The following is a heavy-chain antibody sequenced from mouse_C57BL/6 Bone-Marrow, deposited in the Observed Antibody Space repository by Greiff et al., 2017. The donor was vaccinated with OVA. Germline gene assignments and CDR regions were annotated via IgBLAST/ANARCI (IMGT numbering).Heavy chain of an antibody. Sequence: QIQLQQSEAEKARHGASEKLSYKNSGYTFTSYGISWVKQRTGQGLEWIGEIYPRSGNTYYNEKFKGKATLTADKSSSTAYMELRSLTSEDSAVYFCAREGVYYYGSPWFAYWGQGTLVTVSA. D-gene: IGHD1-1*01. CDR3: AREGVYYYGSPWFAY. J-gene: IGHJ3*01. CDR1: GYTFTSYG. V-gene: IGHV1-81*01. CDR2: IYPRSGNT.